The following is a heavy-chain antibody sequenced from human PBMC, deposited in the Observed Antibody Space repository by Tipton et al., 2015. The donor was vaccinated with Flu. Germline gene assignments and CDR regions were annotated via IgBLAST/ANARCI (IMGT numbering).Heavy chain of an antibody. CDR2: IYYSGST. Sequence: GLVKPSETLSLTCTVSGGSISSYHWSWIRQPPGKGLEWIGYIYYSGSTNYNPSLKSRVTISVDTSKNQFSLKLSSVTAADTAVYYCARGRGIAAAGPCDYWGQGTLVPVSS. CDR1: GGSISSYH. CDR3: ARGRGIAAAGPCDY. V-gene: IGHV4-59*01. J-gene: IGHJ4*02. D-gene: IGHD6-13*01.